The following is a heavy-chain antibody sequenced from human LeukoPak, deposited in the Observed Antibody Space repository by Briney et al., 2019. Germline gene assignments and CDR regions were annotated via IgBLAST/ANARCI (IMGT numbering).Heavy chain of an antibody. D-gene: IGHD5-18*01. Sequence: SETLSLTCTVSGASISTYHWSWIRQSAGKGLEWIGRIHSSGDTNYNPSLKSRVTMSMDTSKNHFSLRVSSVTAADTAVYYCARDGLFTYGYSYFDFWGQGTLVTVSS. J-gene: IGHJ4*02. CDR3: ARDGLFTYGYSYFDF. V-gene: IGHV4-4*07. CDR2: IHSSGDT. CDR1: GASISTYH.